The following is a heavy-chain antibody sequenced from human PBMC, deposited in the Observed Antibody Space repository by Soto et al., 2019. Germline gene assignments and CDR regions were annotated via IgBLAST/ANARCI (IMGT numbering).Heavy chain of an antibody. Sequence: TLSLTCTVSGGSISSYYVSWIRQSAGKGLEWIGRIDTSGTTNYNPSLKSRVTMSVDASKNHFSLNLSSVTAADTAVYYCARGPRGYVYYHGMDVWGQGTTVTVSS. V-gene: IGHV4-4*07. D-gene: IGHD3-10*01. CDR2: IDTSGTT. J-gene: IGHJ6*02. CDR1: GGSISSYY. CDR3: ARGPRGYVYYHGMDV.